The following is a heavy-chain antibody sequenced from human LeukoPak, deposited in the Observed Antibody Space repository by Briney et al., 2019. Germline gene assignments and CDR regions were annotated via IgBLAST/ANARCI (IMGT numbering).Heavy chain of an antibody. D-gene: IGHD6-13*01. V-gene: IGHV4-31*02. CDR3: ARGGSSWDMYYFDY. CDR2: IYYSGST. Sequence: LRLSCAASGFTFSDYFMSWIRQAPGKGLEWIGYIYYSGSTYYNPSLKSRVTISVDTSKNQFSLKLSSVTAADTAVYYCARGGSSWDMYYFDYWGQGTLVTVPS. J-gene: IGHJ4*02. CDR1: GFTFSDYF.